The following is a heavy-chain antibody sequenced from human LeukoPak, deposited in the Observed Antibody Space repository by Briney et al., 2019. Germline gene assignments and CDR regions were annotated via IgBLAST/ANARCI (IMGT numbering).Heavy chain of an antibody. CDR3: ARIPRIAAAGTRGWFDP. Sequence: ASVKVSCKASGGTFSSYAISWVRQAPGQGLEWMGGIIPIFGTANYAQKFQGRVTITADESTSTAYMELSSLRSEDTAVYYCARIPRIAAAGTRGWFDPWGQXTLVTVSS. D-gene: IGHD6-13*01. V-gene: IGHV1-69*01. CDR1: GGTFSSYA. J-gene: IGHJ5*02. CDR2: IIPIFGTA.